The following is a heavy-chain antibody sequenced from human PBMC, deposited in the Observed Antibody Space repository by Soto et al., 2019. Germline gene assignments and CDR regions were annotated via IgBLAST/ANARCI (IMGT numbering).Heavy chain of an antibody. CDR3: ARVTGAAVPSTYYYYGMDV. J-gene: IGHJ6*02. D-gene: IGHD6-13*01. CDR2: INAGNGNT. V-gene: IGHV1-3*01. Sequence: ASVKVSCKASGYTFTSYAMQWVRQAPGQRLEWMGWINAGNGNTKYSQKFQGRVTITRDTSASTAYMELSSLRSEDTAVYYCARVTGAAVPSTYYYYGMDVWGQGTTVTVSS. CDR1: GYTFTSYA.